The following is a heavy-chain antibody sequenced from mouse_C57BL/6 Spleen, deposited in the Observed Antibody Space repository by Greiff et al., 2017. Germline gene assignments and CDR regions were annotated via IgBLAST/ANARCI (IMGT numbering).Heavy chain of an antibody. Sequence: EVKLLESGGGLVKPGGSLKLSCAASGFTFSDYGMHWVRQAPEKGLEWVAYISSGSSTIYYADTVKGRFTISIDNATNTLSLQMTSLRSEDAAMDYCARELGSSYYYAMDYWGQGTSVTVSS. CDR1: GFTFSDYG. CDR2: ISSGSSTI. V-gene: IGHV5-17*01. CDR3: ARELGSSYYYAMDY. D-gene: IGHD1-1*01. J-gene: IGHJ4*01.